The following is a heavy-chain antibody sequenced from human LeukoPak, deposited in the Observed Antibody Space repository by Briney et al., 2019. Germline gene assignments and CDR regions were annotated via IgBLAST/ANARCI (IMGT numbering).Heavy chain of an antibody. J-gene: IGHJ6*02. CDR3: VKTTPGSSWLYYYYGMDV. Sequence: HPGGSLRLSCAASGFTFSSYWMNWVRQAPGKGLVWVSRIASNGGSTYYADSVKGRFTISRDNSKNTLYLQMSSLRAEDTAVYYCVKTTPGSSWLYYYYGMDVWGQGTTVTVSS. CDR1: GFTFSSYW. V-gene: IGHV3-74*01. D-gene: IGHD6-13*01. CDR2: IASNGGST.